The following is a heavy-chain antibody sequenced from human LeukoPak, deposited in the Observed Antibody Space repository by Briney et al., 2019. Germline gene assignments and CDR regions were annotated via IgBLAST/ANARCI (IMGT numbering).Heavy chain of an antibody. CDR3: AGITFGGVIVHD. J-gene: IGHJ4*02. V-gene: IGHV4-34*01. D-gene: IGHD3-16*02. CDR1: GGSFSGYY. CDR2: INHSGST. Sequence: SETLSLTCAVYGGSFSGYYWSWIRQPPGKGLEWIGEINHSGSTNYNPSLKSRVTISVDTSKNQFSLKLSSVTAADTAVYYCAGITFGGVIVHDWGRGTLVTVSA.